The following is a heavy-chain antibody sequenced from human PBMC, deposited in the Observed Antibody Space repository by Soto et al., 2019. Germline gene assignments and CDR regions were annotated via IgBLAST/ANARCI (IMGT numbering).Heavy chain of an antibody. D-gene: IGHD4-4*01. CDR2: IYYDGNT. V-gene: IGHV4-39*01. J-gene: IGHJ1*01. CDR3: ATETYSNYFFY. CDR1: GDSISSNSHY. Sequence: SETLSLTCTVSGDSISSNSHYWGWIRQPPGKGLESIANIYYDGNTYYKTSLKSRVTISLDTSKNQFSLRLNSVTAADTAVYYCATETYSNYFFYWGRGTLVTVSS.